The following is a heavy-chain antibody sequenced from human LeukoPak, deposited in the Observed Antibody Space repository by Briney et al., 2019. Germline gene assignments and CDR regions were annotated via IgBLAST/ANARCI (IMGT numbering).Heavy chain of an antibody. Sequence: ASVKVSCKVSGYTLTELSMHWVRQAPGKGLEWMGGFDPEDGETIYAQKFQGRVTMTEDTSTDTAYMELSSLRSEDTAVYCCATLYDSTGTFDYWGQGTLVTVSS. D-gene: IGHD3-22*01. J-gene: IGHJ4*02. V-gene: IGHV1-24*01. CDR2: FDPEDGET. CDR1: GYTLTELS. CDR3: ATLYDSTGTFDY.